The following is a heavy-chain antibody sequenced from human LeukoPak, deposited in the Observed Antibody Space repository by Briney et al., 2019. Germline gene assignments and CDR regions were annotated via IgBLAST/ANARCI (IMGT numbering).Heavy chain of an antibody. CDR3: AREGGYYYGAGSPLPFYY. J-gene: IGHJ4*02. Sequence: SETLSLTCTVSGGSISSHYWSWIRQPPGKGLEWIGNIYYSGSTNYNPSLKSRVTISVDTSKNQFSLKLSSVTAADTAVYYCAREGGYYYGAGSPLPFYYWGQGTLVTVSS. CDR1: GGSISSHY. V-gene: IGHV4-59*11. D-gene: IGHD3-10*01. CDR2: IYYSGST.